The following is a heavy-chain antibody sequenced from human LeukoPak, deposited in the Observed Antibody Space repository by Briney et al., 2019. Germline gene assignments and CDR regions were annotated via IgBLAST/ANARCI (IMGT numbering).Heavy chain of an antibody. V-gene: IGHV3-64*01. Sequence: GGSLRLPCAASGFTFSSYAMHWVRQAPGKGLEYVSAISSNGGSTYYANSVKGRFTISRDNSKNTLYLQMGSLRAEDMAVYYCARGDLDLDYWGQGTLVTVSS. D-gene: IGHD3-3*01. CDR1: GFTFSSYA. CDR3: ARGDLDLDY. CDR2: ISSNGGST. J-gene: IGHJ4*02.